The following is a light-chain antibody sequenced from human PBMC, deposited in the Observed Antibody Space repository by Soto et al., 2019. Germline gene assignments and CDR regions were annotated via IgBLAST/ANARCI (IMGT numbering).Light chain of an antibody. V-gene: IGKV3-15*01. CDR3: QQYNNWPLT. Sequence: IVLTQSPATLSVSPGERATLSCRASRSVSSNLAWYQQKPGQAPSLLIYGASTRATGIPASFSGSGYGTEFTLTISSLQSEDFAVYYCQQYNNWPLTFGQGTKVDIK. CDR1: RSVSSN. J-gene: IGKJ1*01. CDR2: GAS.